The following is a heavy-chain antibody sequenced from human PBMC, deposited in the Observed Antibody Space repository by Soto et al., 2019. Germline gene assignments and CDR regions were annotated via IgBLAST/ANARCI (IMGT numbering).Heavy chain of an antibody. Sequence: EMQLVESGGGLVQPGGSLRLSCACASMSGFIFRSSWMSWVRQAPGKGLEWVANINQDGSEKNFVDSVRGRFTISRDNAKSSLYLLMDSLRAEDSAVYYCAREVGTPAVRGAFEIWGQGTMVSVSS. CDR3: AREVGTPAVRGAFEI. CDR2: INQDGSEK. J-gene: IGHJ3*02. CDR1: GFIFRSSW. D-gene: IGHD1-26*01. V-gene: IGHV3-7*03.